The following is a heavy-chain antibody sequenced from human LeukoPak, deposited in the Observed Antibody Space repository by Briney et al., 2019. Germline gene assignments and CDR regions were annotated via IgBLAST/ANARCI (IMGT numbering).Heavy chain of an antibody. Sequence: PGGSLRLSCAASGFTFSSYAMHWVRQAPGKGLEWVAVISYDGSNKYYADFVKGRFTISRDNSKNTLYLQMNSLRPEDTALYYCTKDSVAAAGTAWFDPWGQGTLVTVSS. V-gene: IGHV3-30-3*01. CDR3: TKDSVAAAGTAWFDP. J-gene: IGHJ5*02. CDR1: GFTFSSYA. CDR2: ISYDGSNK. D-gene: IGHD6-13*01.